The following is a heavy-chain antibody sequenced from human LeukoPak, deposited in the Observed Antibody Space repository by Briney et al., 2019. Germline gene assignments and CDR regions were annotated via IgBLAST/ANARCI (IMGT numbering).Heavy chain of an antibody. V-gene: IGHV4-61*02. D-gene: IGHD3-22*01. CDR2: IYTSGST. CDR3: ASYYYDSSGYYPARDFDY. J-gene: IGHJ4*02. Sequence: PSQTLSLTCTVSGGSISSGSYYWSWIRQPAGKGLEWIGRIYTSGSTNYNPSLKSRVTISVDTSKNQFSLKLSSVTAADTAVYYCASYYYDSSGYYPARDFDYWGQGTLVTVSS. CDR1: GGSISSGSYY.